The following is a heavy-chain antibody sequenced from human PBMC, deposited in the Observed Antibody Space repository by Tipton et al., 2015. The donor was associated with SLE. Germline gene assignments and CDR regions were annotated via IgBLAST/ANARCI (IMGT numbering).Heavy chain of an antibody. D-gene: IGHD2-15*01. CDR1: GGSISSHY. J-gene: IGHJ3*02. Sequence: LRLSCTVSGGSISSHYWSWIRQPPGKGLEWIGYIYYSGSTNYNPSLKSRVTISVDTSKNQFSLKLSSVTAADTAVYYCARGTVRGGAFDIWGQGTMVTVSS. V-gene: IGHV4-59*11. CDR3: ARGTVRGGAFDI. CDR2: IYYSGST.